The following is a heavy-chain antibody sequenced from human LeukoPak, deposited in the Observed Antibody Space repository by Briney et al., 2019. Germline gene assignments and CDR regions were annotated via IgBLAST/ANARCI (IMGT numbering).Heavy chain of an antibody. CDR1: GYTFTGYY. Sequence: GASVKVSCKASGYTFTGYYMHWVRQAPGQGLEWMGWINPNSGGTNYAQKFQGRVTMTRDTSISTAYMELSRLRSDDTAVYYCARLSHHSSDWYGGWFDPWGQGTLVTVSS. J-gene: IGHJ5*02. CDR2: INPNSGGT. V-gene: IGHV1-2*02. CDR3: ARLSHHSSDWYGGWFDP. D-gene: IGHD6-19*01.